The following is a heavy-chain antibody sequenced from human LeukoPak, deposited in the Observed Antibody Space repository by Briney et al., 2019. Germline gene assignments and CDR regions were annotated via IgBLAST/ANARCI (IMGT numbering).Heavy chain of an antibody. V-gene: IGHV3-74*01. J-gene: IGHJ3*02. Sequence: GGSLRLSCAASRFTFSNYWMHWVRQAPGKGLVWVSRIDTDGSTTRYADSVKGRFTISRDNVENTLYLQMDSLRAEDTALYYCARTRGNAFDIWGQGTMVTVSS. CDR3: ARTRGNAFDI. D-gene: IGHD3-10*01. CDR1: RFTFSNYW. CDR2: IDTDGSTT.